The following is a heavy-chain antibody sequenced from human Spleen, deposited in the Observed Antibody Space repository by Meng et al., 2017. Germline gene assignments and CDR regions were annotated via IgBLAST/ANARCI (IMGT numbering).Heavy chain of an antibody. CDR1: GDSISSRDW. D-gene: IGHD2-21*01. V-gene: IGHV4-4*02. CDR3: VRNEGYSFGA. J-gene: IGHJ5*02. Sequence: GQLQESGPGRVKPSGTLSLTCAVSGDSISSRDWWSWVRQPPGKGLEWIGEISQGSGRTNYNPSLKSRVTISLDKSKNQFSLNVNSVTAADTAVYYCVRNEGYSFGAWGQGTLVTVSS. CDR2: ISQGSGRT.